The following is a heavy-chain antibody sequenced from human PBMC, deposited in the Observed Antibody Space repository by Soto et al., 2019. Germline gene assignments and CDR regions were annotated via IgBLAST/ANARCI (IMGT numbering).Heavy chain of an antibody. Sequence: SETLSLTCTVSGGSISSGGYYWSWIRQHPGKGLEWIGYIYYSGSTYYNPSLKSRVTISVDTSKNQFSLKLSSVTAADTAVYYCARDLRDSSGYYYGGFDYWGQGTLVTSPQ. CDR3: ARDLRDSSGYYYGGFDY. CDR1: GGSISSGGYY. V-gene: IGHV4-31*03. D-gene: IGHD3-22*01. CDR2: IYYSGST. J-gene: IGHJ4*02.